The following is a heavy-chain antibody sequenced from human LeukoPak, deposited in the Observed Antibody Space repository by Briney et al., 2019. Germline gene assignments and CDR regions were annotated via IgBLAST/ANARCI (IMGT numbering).Heavy chain of an antibody. CDR2: IKQDGSEK. CDR3: ARVWDSSGWYGDYYYYYMDV. V-gene: IGHV3-7*01. D-gene: IGHD6-19*01. CDR1: GFTFSSYS. Sequence: PGGSLRLSCAASGFTFSSYSMSWVRQAPGKGLEWVAIIKQDGSEKYYVDSVKGRFTISRDNAKNSLYLQMNSLRAEDTAVYYCARVWDSSGWYGDYYYYYMDVWGKGTTVTVSS. J-gene: IGHJ6*03.